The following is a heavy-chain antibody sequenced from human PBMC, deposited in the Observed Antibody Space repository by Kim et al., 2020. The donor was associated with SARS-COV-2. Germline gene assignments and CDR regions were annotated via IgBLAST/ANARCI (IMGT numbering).Heavy chain of an antibody. CDR3: ARDSGDYDYVWGSYRYSHAGDI. Sequence: GGSLRLSCAASGFTFSSYEMNWVRQAPGKGLEWVSYISSSGSTIYYADSVKGRFTISRDNAKNSLYLQMNSLRAEDTAVYYCARDSGDYDYVWGSYRYSHAGDISAQALMPTVSS. V-gene: IGHV3-48*03. CDR1: GFTFSSYE. CDR2: ISSSGSTI. J-gene: IGHJ3*02. D-gene: IGHD3-16*02.